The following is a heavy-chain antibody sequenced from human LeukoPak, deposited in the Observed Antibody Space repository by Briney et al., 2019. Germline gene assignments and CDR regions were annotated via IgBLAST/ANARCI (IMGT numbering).Heavy chain of an antibody. CDR1: GGSVTSSSYY. J-gene: IGHJ5*01. CDR3: ASCRLERLLYWFDS. D-gene: IGHD1-1*01. CDR2: VYYTGGT. Sequence: SETLSLTCSVSGGSVTSSSYYWGWIRQPPGKGLEWIGSVYYTGGTNYSPSLKSRVTISVDTSKNQFSLKLSSVTPEDTAVYYCASCRLERLLYWFDSWGEGTLVTVSP. V-gene: IGHV4-39*01.